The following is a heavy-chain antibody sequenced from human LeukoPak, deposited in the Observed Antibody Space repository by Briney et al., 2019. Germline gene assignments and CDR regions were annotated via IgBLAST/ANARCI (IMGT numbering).Heavy chain of an antibody. D-gene: IGHD3-22*01. CDR3: ARADYYDKDAFDI. CDR2: ISSSGSTI. Sequence: GGSLRLSCAASGFTFSDYYMSWIRQAPGKGLEWVSYISSSGSTIYYADSVKGRFTISRDNAKNSLYLQMNSLRAEDTAVYYCARADYYDKDAFDIWGQGTMVTVSS. J-gene: IGHJ3*02. V-gene: IGHV3-11*01. CDR1: GFTFSDYY.